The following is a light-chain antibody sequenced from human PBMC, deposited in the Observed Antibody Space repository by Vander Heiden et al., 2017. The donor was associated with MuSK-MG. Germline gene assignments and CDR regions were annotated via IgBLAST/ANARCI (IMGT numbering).Light chain of an antibody. Sequence: EIVLTPSPHILSSSPGDRAPLSCRASQRITSDYLAWYRQKPGQAPRLLIYGASFRATGIPDRFSGSGSGRDFTLTINRLEPEDFAMYYCQQYGSSPVTFGGGTKV. J-gene: IGKJ4*01. CDR2: GAS. V-gene: IGKV3-20*01. CDR3: QQYGSSPVT. CDR1: QRITSDY.